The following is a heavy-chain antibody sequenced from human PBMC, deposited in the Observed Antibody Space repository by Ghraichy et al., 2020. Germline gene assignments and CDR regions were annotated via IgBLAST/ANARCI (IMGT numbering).Heavy chain of an antibody. J-gene: IGHJ4*02. D-gene: IGHD3-3*01. V-gene: IGHV3-7*01. CDR2: INQDESEK. CDR1: GFTFSTYW. Sequence: GGSLRLSCAASGFTFSTYWMSWVRQAPGKGLEWVANINQDESEKYSVDSVKGRFTISRDNAKNSLYLQMYSLRAEDTAVYYCARAPTLITIFGVAPYYFDYWGQGTLVTVSS. CDR3: ARAPTLITIFGVAPYYFDY.